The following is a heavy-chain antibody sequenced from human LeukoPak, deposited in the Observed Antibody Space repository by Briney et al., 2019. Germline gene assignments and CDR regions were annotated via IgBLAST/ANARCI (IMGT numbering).Heavy chain of an antibody. Sequence: PGGSLRLSCAASGFTFSRYGMHWVRQAPDKGLEWVAVISYDGSNRYYADSVKGRFTISRDNSKNTLYLQMNSLRAEDTAVYFCARDGVLLFGYSYGSRMDYWGQGTLVTVSS. D-gene: IGHD5-18*01. CDR2: ISYDGSNR. V-gene: IGHV3-30*03. CDR1: GFTFSRYG. J-gene: IGHJ4*02. CDR3: ARDGVLLFGYSYGSRMDY.